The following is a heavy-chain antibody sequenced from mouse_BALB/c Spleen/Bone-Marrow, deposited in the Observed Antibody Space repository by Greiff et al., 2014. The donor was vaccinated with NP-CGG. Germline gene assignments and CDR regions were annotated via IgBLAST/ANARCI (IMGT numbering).Heavy chain of an antibody. J-gene: IGHJ4*01. CDR2: IWGDGNI. V-gene: IGHV2-3*01. CDR3: AKVNRYDYAMDY. D-gene: IGHD1-1*01. CDR1: GFSFTSYG. Sequence: QVKLMESGPGLVTPAQSLSITCTVSGFSFTSYGVSWVRQPPGKGLEWLGVIWGDGNINYNSALISRTSDIKDSSNSQVFLKLNSVQPEDTATYNCAKVNRYDYAMDYWGQGTSVTVSS.